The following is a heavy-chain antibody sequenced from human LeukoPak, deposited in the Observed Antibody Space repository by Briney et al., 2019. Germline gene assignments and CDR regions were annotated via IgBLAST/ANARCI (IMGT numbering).Heavy chain of an antibody. CDR3: ARDRDYYDSSGYFDY. CDR2: IYSGGST. D-gene: IGHD3-22*01. J-gene: IGHJ4*02. CDR1: GFTVSSNY. Sequence: GGSLRLSCAASGFTVSSNYMSWVRQAPGKGLEWVSVIYSGGSTYYADSVKGRFTISRDNAKNSLYLQMNSLRAEDTAVYYCARDRDYYDSSGYFDYWGQGTLVTVSS. V-gene: IGHV3-53*01.